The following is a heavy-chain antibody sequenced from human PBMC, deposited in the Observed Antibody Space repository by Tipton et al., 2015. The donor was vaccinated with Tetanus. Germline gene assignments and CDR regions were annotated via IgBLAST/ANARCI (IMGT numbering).Heavy chain of an antibody. V-gene: IGHV4-59*12. J-gene: IGHJ6*02. Sequence: TLSLTCTVSGGSMSNNYWSWIRQPPGKGLEWIAYIFHSGSTNYSPSLKSRVAISMDTSKNQFSLNLSSVTAADTAVYYCARSGYYSRAYYHYRMDVWGQGTTVSVSS. CDR3: ARSGYYSRAYYHYRMDV. CDR2: IFHSGST. CDR1: GGSMSNNY. D-gene: IGHD3-9*01.